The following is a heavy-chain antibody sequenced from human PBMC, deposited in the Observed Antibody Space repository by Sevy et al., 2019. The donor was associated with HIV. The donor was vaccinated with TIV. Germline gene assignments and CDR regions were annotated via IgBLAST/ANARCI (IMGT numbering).Heavy chain of an antibody. CDR1: GFTFSSYG. CDR2: IWYDGDIK. V-gene: IGHV3-33*06. J-gene: IGHJ4*02. CDR3: VKEQQDLDLDY. Sequence: GGSLRLSCVASGFTFSSYGMHWVRQAPGKGLEWVAVIWYDGDIKFYADPVKGRFTISRDNSKNTLYLQMNSLRAEDTAVYYCVKEQQDLDLDYWGQGTLVTVSS. D-gene: IGHD1-1*01.